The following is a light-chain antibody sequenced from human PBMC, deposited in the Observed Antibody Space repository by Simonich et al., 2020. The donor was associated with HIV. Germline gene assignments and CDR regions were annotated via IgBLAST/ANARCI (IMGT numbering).Light chain of an antibody. J-gene: IGLJ2*01. CDR3: SSYTGSNTVI. CDR1: SSDVGGYNY. V-gene: IGLV2-14*01. CDR2: DVS. Sequence: QSALTQPDSVSGSPGQSITISCTGTSSDVGGYNYVSWYQQHPGKAPKLLIYDVSKRPSGVSNRFSASKSGNTASLTISGLQAKDEADYYCSSYTGSNTVIFGGGTKLTVL.